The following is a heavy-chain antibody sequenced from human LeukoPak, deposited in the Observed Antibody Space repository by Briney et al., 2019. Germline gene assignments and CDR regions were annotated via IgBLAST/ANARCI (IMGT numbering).Heavy chain of an antibody. D-gene: IGHD1-7*01. CDR2: INPNSGGT. CDR1: GYTFTGYY. J-gene: IGHJ5*02. CDR3: ARAGITGTSWFDP. Sequence: ASVKVSCKASGYTFTGYYMHWVRQAPGQGLEWMGWINPNSGGTNYAQKFQGRVTMTRDTSTSTAYMELSRLRSDDTAVYYCARAGITGTSWFDPWGQGTLVTVSS. V-gene: IGHV1-2*02.